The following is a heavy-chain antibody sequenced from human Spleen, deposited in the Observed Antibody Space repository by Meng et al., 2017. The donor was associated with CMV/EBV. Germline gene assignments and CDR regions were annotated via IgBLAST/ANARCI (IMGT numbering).Heavy chain of an antibody. V-gene: IGHV3-13*01. CDR2: IGTAGDT. CDR1: GFTFSTYD. D-gene: IGHD2-2*01. J-gene: IGHJ3*02. CDR3: ARDYPPEYQLPRAFDI. Sequence: GGSLRLSCAASGFTFSTYDMHWVRQVTGKGLDWVSPIGTAGDTYDPGSVKGRFTISRDNAKNSLYLQMNSLRGGDTAVYYCARDYPPEYQLPRAFDIWGQGTMVTVSS.